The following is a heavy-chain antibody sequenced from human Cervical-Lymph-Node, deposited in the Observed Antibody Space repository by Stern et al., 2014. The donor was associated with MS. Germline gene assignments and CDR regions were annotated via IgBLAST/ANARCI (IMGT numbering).Heavy chain of an antibody. CDR2: ISNDGNHK. CDR3: ARGPWTGRHGDS. J-gene: IGHJ4*02. D-gene: IGHD3/OR15-3a*01. CDR1: GFTFSTFA. Sequence: QVHLVESGGGVGQPGRSLRLTCAASGFTFSTFAMHWVRQAPGKGLEWVAVISNDGNHKDDGDSVKGRFTISRDNPKKTVFLQMDSLRTEDTAVYYCARGPWTGRHGDSWGQGTLVSVSS. V-gene: IGHV3-30*04.